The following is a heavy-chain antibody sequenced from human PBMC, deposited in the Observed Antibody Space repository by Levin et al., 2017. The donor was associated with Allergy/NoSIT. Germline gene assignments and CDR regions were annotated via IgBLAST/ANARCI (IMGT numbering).Heavy chain of an antibody. D-gene: IGHD2-2*01. V-gene: IGHV3-30*04. CDR2: ISHDGSSK. CDR1: GFPFSTNA. Sequence: HSGGSLRLSCAASGFPFSTNAMHWVRQAPGKGLEWVAVISHDGSSKYYADSVRGRFTISRDNSKNTLSLQMNTLRDDDTAVYSCARGGQFCGRTRCYYEVDTFFGLDLWGRGTTVTVSS. J-gene: IGHJ6*02. CDR3: ARGGQFCGRTRCYYEVDTFFGLDL.